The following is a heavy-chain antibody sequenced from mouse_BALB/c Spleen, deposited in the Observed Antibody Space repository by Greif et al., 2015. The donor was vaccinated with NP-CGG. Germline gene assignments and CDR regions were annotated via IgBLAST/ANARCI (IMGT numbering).Heavy chain of an antibody. V-gene: IGHV5-6-5*01. CDR1: GFTFSSYA. Sequence: EVKLMESGGGLVKPGGSLKLSCAASGFTFSSYAMSWVRQTPEKRLEWVASISSGGSTYYPDSVKGRFTISRDNARNILYLQMSSLRSEDTAMYYCARGGLRPLDYWGQGTTLTVSS. CDR2: ISSGGST. CDR3: ARGGLRPLDY. J-gene: IGHJ2*01. D-gene: IGHD2-2*01.